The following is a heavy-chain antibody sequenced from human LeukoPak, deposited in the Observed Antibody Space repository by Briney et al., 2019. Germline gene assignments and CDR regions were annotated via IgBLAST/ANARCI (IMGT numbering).Heavy chain of an antibody. D-gene: IGHD3-3*01. J-gene: IGHJ4*02. Sequence: PSETLSLTCTVSGYSISSGYYWGWIRQPPGKGLEWIGSIYHSGSTYYNPSLKSRVTISVDTSKNQFSLKLSSVTAADTAVYYCARVSGYDFWSGYYAYFDYWGQGTLVTVSS. V-gene: IGHV4-38-2*02. CDR3: ARVSGYDFWSGYYAYFDY. CDR1: GYSISSGYY. CDR2: IYHSGST.